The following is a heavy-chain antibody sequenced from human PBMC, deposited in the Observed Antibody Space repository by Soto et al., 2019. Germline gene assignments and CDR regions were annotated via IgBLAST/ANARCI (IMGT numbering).Heavy chain of an antibody. J-gene: IGHJ4*02. CDR2: IKQDGSEK. V-gene: IGHV3-7*01. CDR3: ARDRIAGVATTKFDY. D-gene: IGHD5-12*01. CDR1: GFTFSSYW. Sequence: GGSLRLSCAASGFTFSSYWMSWVRQAPGKGLEWVANIKQDGSEKYYVDSVKGRFTISRDNAKNSLYLQMNSLRAEDTAVYYCARDRIAGVATTKFDYWGQGTLVTVSS.